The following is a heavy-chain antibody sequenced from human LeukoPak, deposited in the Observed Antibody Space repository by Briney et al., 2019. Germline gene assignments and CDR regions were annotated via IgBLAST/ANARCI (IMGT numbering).Heavy chain of an antibody. V-gene: IGHV3-30*18. D-gene: IGHD3-22*01. CDR2: ISYDGSNK. Sequence: PGGSLRLSCTTSGFTFGDHAMCWVRQAPGKGLEWVAVISYDGSNKYYADSVKGRFTISRDNSKNTLYLQMNSLRAEDTAVYYCAKSITTYGMDVWGQGTTVTVSS. CDR3: AKSITTYGMDV. CDR1: GFTFGDHA. J-gene: IGHJ6*02.